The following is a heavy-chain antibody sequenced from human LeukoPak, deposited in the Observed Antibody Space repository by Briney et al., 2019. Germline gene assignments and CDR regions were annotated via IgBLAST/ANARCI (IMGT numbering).Heavy chain of an antibody. J-gene: IGHJ6*02. D-gene: IGHD1-7*01. Sequence: SETLSLTCTVSGGSIRSSYYYWGWIRQPPGKGLEWIGSIYYSGSTNYNPPLKSRVTISVDTSKNQFSLKLSSVTAADTAVYHCARDNWNYGSSMDVWGQGTTVTVSS. CDR1: GGSIRSSYYY. CDR2: IYYSGST. V-gene: IGHV4-39*07. CDR3: ARDNWNYGSSMDV.